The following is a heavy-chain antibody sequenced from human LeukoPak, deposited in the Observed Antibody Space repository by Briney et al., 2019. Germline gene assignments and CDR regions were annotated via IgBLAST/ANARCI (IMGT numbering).Heavy chain of an antibody. Sequence: PGGSLRLSCAASGFTFSSYWMHWVRQAPGKGLVWVSRISSDGSITTYADSVKGRFTISRDNAKNTLYVQMNSLRAEDTAVYYCARGSIRSGAPGEFDYWGQGTPVTVSS. J-gene: IGHJ4*02. CDR1: GFTFSSYW. CDR2: ISSDGSIT. CDR3: ARGSIRSGAPGEFDY. D-gene: IGHD2/OR15-2a*01. V-gene: IGHV3-74*01.